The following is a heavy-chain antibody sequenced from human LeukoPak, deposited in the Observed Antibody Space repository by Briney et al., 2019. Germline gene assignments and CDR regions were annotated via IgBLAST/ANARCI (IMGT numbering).Heavy chain of an antibody. CDR1: GGSITSNSYY. CDR2: INHSGST. Sequence: SETLSLTCTVSGGSITSNSYYWSWIRQPPGKGLEWIGEINHSGSTNYNPSLKSRVTISVDTSKNQFSLKLSSVTAADTAVYYCARTRPGRYDSSGYYSSFYGPRYFDYWGQGTLVTVSS. J-gene: IGHJ4*02. D-gene: IGHD3-22*01. V-gene: IGHV4-39*07. CDR3: ARTRPGRYDSSGYYSSFYGPRYFDY.